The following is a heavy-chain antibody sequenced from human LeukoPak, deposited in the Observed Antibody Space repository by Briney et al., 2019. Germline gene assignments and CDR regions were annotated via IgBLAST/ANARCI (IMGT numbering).Heavy chain of an antibody. CDR2: ISYDGSNK. Sequence: PGGSLRLSCAASGFTFSSYGMHWVRQAPGKGLEWVAVISYDGSNKYFADSVKGRFTISRDNSKNTLYLQMNSLRAEDTAVYYCAKDSGIAVAGTLRAFDIWGQRT. CDR1: GFTFSSYG. J-gene: IGHJ3*02. D-gene: IGHD6-19*01. CDR3: AKDSGIAVAGTLRAFDI. V-gene: IGHV3-30*18.